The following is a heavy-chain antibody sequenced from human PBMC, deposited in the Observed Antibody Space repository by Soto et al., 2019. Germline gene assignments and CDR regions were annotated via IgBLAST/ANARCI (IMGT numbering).Heavy chain of an antibody. CDR2: ISSSGSTI. J-gene: IGHJ2*01. Sequence: QVQLVESGGGLVKPGGSLRLSCAASGFTFSDYYMSWIRQAPGKGLECVSYISSSGSTIYYADSVKGRFTSSRDNAKNSLYLQMNSLRAEDTAVYYCASAGTLWFGEYPNWYFDLWGRGTLVTASS. V-gene: IGHV3-11*01. CDR3: ASAGTLWFGEYPNWYFDL. D-gene: IGHD3-10*01. CDR1: GFTFSDYY.